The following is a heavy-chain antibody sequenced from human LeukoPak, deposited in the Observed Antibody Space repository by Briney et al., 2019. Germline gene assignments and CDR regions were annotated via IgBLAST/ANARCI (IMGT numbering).Heavy chain of an antibody. J-gene: IGHJ4*02. D-gene: IGHD1-26*01. CDR1: GFTFSNYW. CDR3: AKPISGSYGVSNY. CDR2: IKQDGSEK. Sequence: GGSLRLSCGASGFTFSNYWMSWVRQVPGKGLEWVANIKQDGSEKYYVDSVKGRFTISRDNSKNTLYLQMNSLRAEDTAVYYCAKPISGSYGVSNYWGQGTLVTVSS. V-gene: IGHV3-7*03.